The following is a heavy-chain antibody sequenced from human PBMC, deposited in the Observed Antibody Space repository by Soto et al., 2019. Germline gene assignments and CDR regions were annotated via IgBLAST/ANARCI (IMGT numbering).Heavy chain of an antibody. J-gene: IGHJ4*02. Sequence: QLQLQESGSGLVKPSQTLSLTCAVSGGSISSGGYSWSWIRQPPGKGLEWIGYIYHSGSTYYNPSRKSRVTISVDRSQNQFSLKLSSVTAADTAVYYCARAPARYYYDSSGYYYGDYFDYWGQGTLVTVSS. CDR3: ARAPARYYYDSSGYYYGDYFDY. D-gene: IGHD3-22*01. CDR1: GGSISSGGYS. V-gene: IGHV4-30-2*01. CDR2: IYHSGST.